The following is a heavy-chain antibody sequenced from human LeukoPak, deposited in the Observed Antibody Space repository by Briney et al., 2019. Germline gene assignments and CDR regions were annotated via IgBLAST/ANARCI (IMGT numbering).Heavy chain of an antibody. CDR3: ASSAPLLRFLEWHPSYYYYYMDV. CDR1: GGTFSSYA. D-gene: IGHD3-3*01. CDR2: IIPIFGTA. V-gene: IGHV1-69*05. Sequence: SVKVSCKASGGTFSSYAISWVRQAPGQGLEWMGGIIPIFGTANYAQKFQGRVTITTDESTSTAYMELSSLRSEDTAVYYCASSAPLLRFLEWHPSYYYYYMDVWGKGTTVTVSS. J-gene: IGHJ6*03.